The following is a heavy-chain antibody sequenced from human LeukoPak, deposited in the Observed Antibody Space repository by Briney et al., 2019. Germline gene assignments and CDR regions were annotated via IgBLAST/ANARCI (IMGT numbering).Heavy chain of an antibody. D-gene: IGHD1-7*01. CDR1: GYSIISDYY. CDR3: ARDRSGLTGTTIPGIFTFDY. V-gene: IGHV4-38-2*02. CDR2: IYHTGTT. Sequence: PSETLSLTCTVSGYSIISDYYWGWLRQPPGKELEWIGSIYHTGTTYYNPSLRSRVTISVDTSKNQFSLKLNSMTAADTAVYYCARDRSGLTGTTIPGIFTFDYWGQGTLVTVSS. J-gene: IGHJ4*02.